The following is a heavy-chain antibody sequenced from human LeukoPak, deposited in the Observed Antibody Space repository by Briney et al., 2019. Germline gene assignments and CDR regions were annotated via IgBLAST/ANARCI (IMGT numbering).Heavy chain of an antibody. D-gene: IGHD5-24*01. CDR1: GGSFSGYY. CDR3: ARGGWLQSFDY. V-gene: IGHV4-34*01. CDR2: INHSGST. Sequence: SETLSLTCAVYGGSFSGYYWSWIRQPPGKGLEWIGEINHSGSTNYNPSLKSRVTISVDTSKNQFSLKLSSATAADTAVYYCARGGWLQSFDYWGQGTLVTVSS. J-gene: IGHJ4*02.